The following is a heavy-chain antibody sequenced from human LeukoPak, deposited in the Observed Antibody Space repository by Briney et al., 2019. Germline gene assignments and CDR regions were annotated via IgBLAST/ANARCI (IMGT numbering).Heavy chain of an antibody. CDR1: GFNVSSYG. Sequence: GRSLRLSCAASGFNVSSYGMTWVRQAPGKGLEWVSAFSATDGSAQYAESVKGRFTISRDNSKNSLYLQMNSLRDEDTAVYYCAKARIAAAGTGAFDVWGQGTMVTVSS. D-gene: IGHD6-13*01. V-gene: IGHV3-23*01. CDR3: AKARIAAAGTGAFDV. J-gene: IGHJ3*01. CDR2: FSATDGSA.